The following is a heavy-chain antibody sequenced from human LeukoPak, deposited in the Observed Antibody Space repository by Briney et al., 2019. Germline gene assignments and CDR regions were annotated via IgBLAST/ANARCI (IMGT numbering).Heavy chain of an antibody. CDR3: ITPLPYSAQ. J-gene: IGHJ4*02. Sequence: GGSLRLSCAAPGFTFSNAYMNWVRQAPGKGLEWVGRIKPKTDGETTEYAAPVKGRFSISRDDSKNMLYLQMNSLKTEDTAVYYCITPLPYSAQGGQGTLVTVSS. V-gene: IGHV3-15*07. CDR1: GFTFSNAY. CDR2: IKPKTDGETT. D-gene: IGHD2-21*01.